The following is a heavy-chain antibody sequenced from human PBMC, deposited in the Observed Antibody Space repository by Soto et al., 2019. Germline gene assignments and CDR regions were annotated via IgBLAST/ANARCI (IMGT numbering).Heavy chain of an antibody. CDR1: GFTFSSYA. D-gene: IGHD4-17*01. J-gene: IGHJ6*02. CDR3: AKDLIETTVTTFYYYYGMDV. Sequence: GGSLRLSCAASGFTFSSYAMSWVRQAPGKGLEWVSAISGSGGSTYYADSVKGRFTISRDNSKNTLYLQMNSLRAEDTDVYYCAKDLIETTVTTFYYYYGMDVWGQGTTVTVSS. CDR2: ISGSGGST. V-gene: IGHV3-23*01.